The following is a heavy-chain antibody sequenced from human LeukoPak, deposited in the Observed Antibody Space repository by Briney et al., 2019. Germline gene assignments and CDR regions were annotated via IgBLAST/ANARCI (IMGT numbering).Heavy chain of an antibody. J-gene: IGHJ4*02. CDR2: ISGSGGST. D-gene: IGHD2-2*01. CDR1: GFTFSSYA. V-gene: IGHV3-23*01. CDR3: AKDLIDIVVVPAAGY. Sequence: HPGGSLRLSCAASGFTFSSYAMSWVRQAPGKGLEWASAISGSGGSTYYADSVKGRFTISRDNSKDTLYLQMNSLRAEDTAVYYCAKDLIDIVVVPAAGYWGQGTLVTVSS.